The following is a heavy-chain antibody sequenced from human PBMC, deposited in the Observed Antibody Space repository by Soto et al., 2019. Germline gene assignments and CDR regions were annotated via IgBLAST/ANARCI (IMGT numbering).Heavy chain of an antibody. D-gene: IGHD6-19*01. V-gene: IGHV3-23*01. Sequence: EVQLLESGGGLLQPGGSLRLSCAASGFTFSSFAMSWVRQAPGKGLEWVSSITASGGTPYYADFVKGRFTISRDNSKNTLDLQMNSLRAEDTAVYYCAKVSTVAVASMFDYWGQGTLVTVSS. CDR2: ITASGGTP. CDR1: GFTFSSFA. J-gene: IGHJ4*02. CDR3: AKVSTVAVASMFDY.